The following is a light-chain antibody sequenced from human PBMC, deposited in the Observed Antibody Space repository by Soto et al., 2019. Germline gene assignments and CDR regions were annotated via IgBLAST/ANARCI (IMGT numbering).Light chain of an antibody. J-gene: IGLJ2*01. Sequence: QSALTQPASVSGSPGQSITISCTGTSSDIGRYNYVSWYQQHPGKAPKLMIYGVSLRPSGVSNRFSASKSGNTASLTISGLQDEDEADYYCSSPTTSRTIFGGGTKLTVL. CDR1: SSDIGRYNY. V-gene: IGLV2-14*01. CDR3: SSPTTSRTI. CDR2: GVS.